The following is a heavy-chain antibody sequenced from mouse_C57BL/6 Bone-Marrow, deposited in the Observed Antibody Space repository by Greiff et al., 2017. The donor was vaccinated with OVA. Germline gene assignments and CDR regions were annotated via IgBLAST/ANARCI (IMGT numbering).Heavy chain of an antibody. CDR1: GFNIKDYY. V-gene: IGHV14-2*01. J-gene: IGHJ4*01. CDR3: TAYSNYERGYYAMDY. Sequence: VQLQQSGAELVKPGASVKLSCTASGFNIKDYYMHWVKQRTEQGLEWIGRIDHEDGETKYAPKFQGKATITAASTSNTADLQLSSLMSEDTAVYYCTAYSNYERGYYAMDYWGQGTSVTVSS. D-gene: IGHD2-5*01. CDR2: IDHEDGET.